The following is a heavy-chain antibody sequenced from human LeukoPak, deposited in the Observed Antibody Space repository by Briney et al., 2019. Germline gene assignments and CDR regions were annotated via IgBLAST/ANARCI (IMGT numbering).Heavy chain of an antibody. J-gene: IGHJ4*02. D-gene: IGHD1-26*01. CDR1: SGSITGYY. CDR2: VYATGTT. Sequence: PSETLSLTCTVSSGSITGYYWSWIRQPPGKGLEWIGYVYATGTTNYNPSLKTRATISIDTSKNQFSLKLSSVTAADTAVYYCASQTYSGSYYVFDYWGQGTLVTVSS. V-gene: IGHV4-59*08. CDR3: ASQTYSGSYYVFDY.